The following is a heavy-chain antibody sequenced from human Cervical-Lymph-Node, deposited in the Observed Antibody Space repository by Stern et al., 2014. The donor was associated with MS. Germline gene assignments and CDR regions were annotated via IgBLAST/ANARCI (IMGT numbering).Heavy chain of an antibody. CDR1: GYTFSDSA. CDR3: AKEGVEDNDAFDI. CDR2: INTHTGKP. D-gene: IGHD3-3*01. Sequence: VQLLESWSELNSPGASVKVSCRTSGYTFSDSAINWVRQVPGQGLELMGWINTHTGKPTYAQDFTGHFVFSLDTSVSTAYLQITSLRAEDSAIYFCAKEGVEDNDAFDIWGQGTMVTVSP. J-gene: IGHJ3*02. V-gene: IGHV7-4-1*02.